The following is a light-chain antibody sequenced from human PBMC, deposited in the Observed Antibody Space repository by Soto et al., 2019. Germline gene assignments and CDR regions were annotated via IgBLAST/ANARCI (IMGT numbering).Light chain of an antibody. J-gene: IGLJ2*01. CDR2: DVS. V-gene: IGLV2-8*01. CDR1: SSDVGGYNF. CDR3: SSYAGTSIPVV. Sequence: QSALTQPPSASVSPGQSVAISFTGSSSDVGGYNFLSWYQQHPGKAPKLMIYDVSERPSGVPDRFSGSKSGNTASLTVSGLQADDEADYYCSSYAGTSIPVVFGGGTQLTVL.